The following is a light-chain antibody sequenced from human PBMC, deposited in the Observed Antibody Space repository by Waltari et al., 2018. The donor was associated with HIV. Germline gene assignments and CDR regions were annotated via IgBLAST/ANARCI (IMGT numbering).Light chain of an antibody. CDR1: QSVLYSSNNKTY. Sequence: DILITQSPDSLALSLGERATTTPTSSQSVLYSSNNKTYLAWYQQKPGQPPKLLIYWASTRESGVPDRFSGSGSGTDFTLTISSLQAEDVAVYYCQQYYSTPWTFGQGTKVEIK. CDR2: WAS. J-gene: IGKJ1*01. CDR3: QQYYSTPWT. V-gene: IGKV4-1*01.